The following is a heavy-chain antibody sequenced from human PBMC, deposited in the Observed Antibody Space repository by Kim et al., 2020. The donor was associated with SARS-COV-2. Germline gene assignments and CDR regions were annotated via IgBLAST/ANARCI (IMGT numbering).Heavy chain of an antibody. J-gene: IGHJ4*02. D-gene: IGHD3-3*01. CDR1: GFTFSSYS. V-gene: IGHV3-48*02. CDR3: ARDPTYDFWSGYSRSFDY. Sequence: GGSLRLSCAASGFTFSSYSMNWVRQAPGKGLEWVSYISSSSSTIYYADSVKGRFTISRDNVKNSLYLQMNSLRDEDTAVYYCARDPTYDFWSGYSRSFDYWGQGTLVTVSS. CDR2: ISSSSSTI.